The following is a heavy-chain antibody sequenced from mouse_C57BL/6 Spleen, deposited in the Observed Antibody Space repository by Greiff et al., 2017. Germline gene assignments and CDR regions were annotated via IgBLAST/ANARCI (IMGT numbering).Heavy chain of an antibody. CDR1: GYAFSSSW. CDR3: AIDYYGRSDPDG. CDR2: IYPGDGDT. V-gene: IGHV1-82*01. Sequence: QVQLQESGPELVKPGASVKLSCKASGYAFSSSWMNWVKQRPGQGLEWIGRIYPGDGDTNYNRKFKDKATLTADKSSSTAYMQLSSLTSEDSAVYFCAIDYYGRSDPDGWGKGTTVTVDS. D-gene: IGHD1-1*01. J-gene: IGHJ2*01.